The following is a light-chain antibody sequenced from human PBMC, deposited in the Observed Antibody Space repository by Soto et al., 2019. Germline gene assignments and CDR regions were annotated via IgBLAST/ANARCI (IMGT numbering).Light chain of an antibody. CDR2: DAS. J-gene: IGKJ1*01. CDR3: QQRSNWPSWT. Sequence: EIVLTQSPATLSLSPGERTTLSCRASQSVSNYLAWYQQKPGQAPRLLIYDASNRATGIPARFSGSGSGTDFTLTISSLAPEDFAVYYCQQRSNWPSWTFGQGTKVEIK. V-gene: IGKV3-11*01. CDR1: QSVSNY.